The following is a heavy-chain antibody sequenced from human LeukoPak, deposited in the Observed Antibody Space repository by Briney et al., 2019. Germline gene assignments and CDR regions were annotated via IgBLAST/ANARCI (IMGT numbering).Heavy chain of an antibody. Sequence: GRSLRLSCAASGFTFSSYGMHWVRQAPGKGLEWVAVIWYDGSNKYYADSVKGRFTISRDNSKNTLYLQMNSLRAEDTAVYYCAKDRRITMSPQAYWGQGTLVTVSS. D-gene: IGHD3-22*01. J-gene: IGHJ4*02. CDR2: IWYDGSNK. CDR3: AKDRRITMSPQAY. CDR1: GFTFSSYG. V-gene: IGHV3-33*06.